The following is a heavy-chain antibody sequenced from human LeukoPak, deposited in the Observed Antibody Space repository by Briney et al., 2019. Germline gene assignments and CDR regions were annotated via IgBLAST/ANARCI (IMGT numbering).Heavy chain of an antibody. Sequence: GGSLRLSCAASGFTFSSYAMSWVRQAPGKGLEWVSAISGSGGSTYYADSVKGRFTISRDNSKNTLYLQMNSLRAEDTAVYYCARKVLRGNWFDPWGQGTLVTVSS. CDR1: GFTFSSYA. J-gene: IGHJ5*02. CDR3: ARKVLRGNWFDP. CDR2: ISGSGGST. D-gene: IGHD3-10*01. V-gene: IGHV3-23*01.